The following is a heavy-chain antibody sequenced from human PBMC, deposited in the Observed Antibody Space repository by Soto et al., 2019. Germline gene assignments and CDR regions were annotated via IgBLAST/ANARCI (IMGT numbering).Heavy chain of an antibody. CDR3: ATAYVYDFENSNYYRDAFDI. J-gene: IGHJ3*02. CDR2: MYPDDSDI. D-gene: IGHD3-22*01. V-gene: IGHV5-51*01. CDR1: GYSFSFYW. Sequence: PVESLKISCKASGYSFSFYWIGWVRQMPGKGLEWMAIMYPDDSDIRYSPSFEAHVTISADKSTSTAFLQWSSLKASDTAMYYCATAYVYDFENSNYYRDAFDIWGQRTLVTVSS.